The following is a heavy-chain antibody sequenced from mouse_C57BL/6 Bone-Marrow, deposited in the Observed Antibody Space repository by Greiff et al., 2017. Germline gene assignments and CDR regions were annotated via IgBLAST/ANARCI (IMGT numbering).Heavy chain of an antibody. Sequence: QVQLQQPGAELVKPGASVKMSCKASGYTFTSYWIPWVKQRPGQGLEWIGDIYPGSGSTNYNEKFKSKATLTVDTSSSTAYMQLSSLTSEDSAVYYCARFLRPRYAMDYLGQGTSVTVSS. CDR1: GYTFTSYW. J-gene: IGHJ4*01. CDR3: ARFLRPRYAMDY. CDR2: IYPGSGST. D-gene: IGHD1-1*01. V-gene: IGHV1-55*01.